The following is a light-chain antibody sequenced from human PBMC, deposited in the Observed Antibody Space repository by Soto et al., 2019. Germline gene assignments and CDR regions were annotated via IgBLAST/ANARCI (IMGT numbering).Light chain of an antibody. Sequence: DIQMTQSPSSLSASVGDRVTITCRASQSISSYLNWYQQKPGKAPKLLIYAASSLQSGVPSRFSGSGSGTDFTLTIGSLQPEDFAIYYCQQGYNTPFTFGQGTKLEIK. V-gene: IGKV1-39*01. CDR3: QQGYNTPFT. CDR2: AAS. CDR1: QSISSY. J-gene: IGKJ2*01.